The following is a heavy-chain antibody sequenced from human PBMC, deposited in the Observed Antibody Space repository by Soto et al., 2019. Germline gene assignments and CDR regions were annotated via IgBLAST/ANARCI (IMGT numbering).Heavy chain of an antibody. CDR1: GGSISSSSYY. CDR2: IYYSGST. Sequence: SETLSLTCTVSGGSISSSSYYWGWIRQPPGKGLEWIGSIYYSGSTYYNPSLKSRVTISVDTSKNQFSLKLSSVTAADTAVYYCARTYDSSGYYYYYFDYWGQGTLVTVSS. V-gene: IGHV4-39*07. CDR3: ARTYDSSGYYYYYFDY. J-gene: IGHJ4*02. D-gene: IGHD3-22*01.